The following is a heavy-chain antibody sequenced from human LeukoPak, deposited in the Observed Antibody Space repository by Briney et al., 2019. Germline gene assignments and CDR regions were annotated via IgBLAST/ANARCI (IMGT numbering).Heavy chain of an antibody. V-gene: IGHV3-23*01. CDR3: AKSAVYVEWLRFLHYFDY. CDR2: ISGGGGTT. CDR1: GFTFSSYG. D-gene: IGHD5-12*01. J-gene: IGHJ4*02. Sequence: EGSLRLSCAASGFTFSSYGMHWVRQAPGKGLEWVSTISGGGGTTYYADSVKGRFTISRDNSKNTLYLQLNSLRAEDTAVYYSAKSAVYVEWLRFLHYFDYWGQGTLVTVSS.